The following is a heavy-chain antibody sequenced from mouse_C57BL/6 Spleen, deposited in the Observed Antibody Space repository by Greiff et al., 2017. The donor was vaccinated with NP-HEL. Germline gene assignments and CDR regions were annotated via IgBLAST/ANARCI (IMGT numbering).Heavy chain of an antibody. CDR1: GFTFSSYT. D-gene: IGHD3-2*02. CDR2: ISGGGGNT. J-gene: IGHJ3*01. CDR3: ANDKQAYEGCAY. Sequence: EVMLVESGGGLVKPGGSLKLSCAASGFTFSSYTMSWVRQTPEKRLEWVATISGGGGNTYYPDSVKGRFTISRDNAKNTLYLQMSSLRSEDTALYYCANDKQAYEGCAYWGQGTLVTVSA. V-gene: IGHV5-9*01.